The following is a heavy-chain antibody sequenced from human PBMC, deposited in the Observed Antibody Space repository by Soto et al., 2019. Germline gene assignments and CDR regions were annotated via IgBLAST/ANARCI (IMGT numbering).Heavy chain of an antibody. V-gene: IGHV1-69*13. CDR2: IIPIFGTA. Sequence: GPSVKVSCKDSGGTFSSYAISWVRQAPGQGLEWMGGIIPIFGTANYAQKFQGRVTITADESTSTAYMELSSLRSEDTAVYYCASPGYSSGWYRAFDIWGQGTMVTVSS. J-gene: IGHJ3*02. CDR1: GGTFSSYA. D-gene: IGHD6-19*01. CDR3: ASPGYSSGWYRAFDI.